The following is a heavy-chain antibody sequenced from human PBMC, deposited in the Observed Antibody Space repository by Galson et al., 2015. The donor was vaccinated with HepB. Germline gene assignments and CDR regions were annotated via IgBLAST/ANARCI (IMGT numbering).Heavy chain of an antibody. V-gene: IGHV3-21*01. Sequence: SLRLSCAASGFTFSSYSMNWVRQAPGKGLEWVSSISSSSSYIYYADSVKGRFTISRDNAKNSLYLQMNSLRAEDTAVYYCARDQVVPAAILQANDYWGQGTLVTVSS. CDR1: GFTFSSYS. D-gene: IGHD2-2*02. CDR2: ISSSSSYI. J-gene: IGHJ4*02. CDR3: ARDQVVPAAILQANDY.